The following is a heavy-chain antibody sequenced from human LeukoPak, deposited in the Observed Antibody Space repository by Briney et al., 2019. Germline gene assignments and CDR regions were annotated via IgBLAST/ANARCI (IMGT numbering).Heavy chain of an antibody. J-gene: IGHJ6*02. D-gene: IGHD3-3*01. CDR2: ISSSGSTI. Sequence: GGSLRLSCAASGFTFSSYEMNWVRQAPGKGLEWVSYISSSGSTIYYADSVKGRFTISRDNAKNSLYLQMNSLRAEDTAVYYCARGKDFWSGYRYYYYYYGMDVWAKGPRSPSP. CDR3: ARGKDFWSGYRYYYYYYGMDV. CDR1: GFTFSSYE. V-gene: IGHV3-48*03.